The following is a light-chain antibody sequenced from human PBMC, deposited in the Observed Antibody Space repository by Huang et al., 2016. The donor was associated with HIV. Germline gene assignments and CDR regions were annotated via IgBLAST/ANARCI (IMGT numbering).Light chain of an antibody. CDR2: GAS. CDR1: QSVGSNY. J-gene: IGKJ1*01. Sequence: EIVLTQSPGTLSLSPGERAALSCKATQSVGSNYLAWYQQKPGQAHRLLIYGASSRATGIPDRFSGSGSETDFTLTIRRLEPEDFAVYYCHQYGSSPQTFGQGTKVEIK. CDR3: HQYGSSPQT. V-gene: IGKV3-20*01.